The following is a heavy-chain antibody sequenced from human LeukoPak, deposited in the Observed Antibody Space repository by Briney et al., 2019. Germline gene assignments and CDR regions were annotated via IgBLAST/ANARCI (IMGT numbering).Heavy chain of an antibody. CDR2: IDWDDDK. V-gene: IGHV2-70*04. D-gene: IGHD3-3*01. CDR1: GFSLSTSGMR. J-gene: IGHJ4*02. Sequence: SGPALVEPTQTLTLTCTFSGFSLSTSGMRVSWIRQPPGKPLEWLARIDWDDDKFYSTSLKTRLTISKDTSKNQVVLTMTNMDPVDTVTYYCARMDDFWSGYFYWGQGTLVTVSS. CDR3: ARMDDFWSGYFY.